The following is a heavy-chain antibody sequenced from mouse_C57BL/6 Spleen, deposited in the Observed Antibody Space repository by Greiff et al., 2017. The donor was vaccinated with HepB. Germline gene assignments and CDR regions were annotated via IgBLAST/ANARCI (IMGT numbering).Heavy chain of an antibody. CDR1: GYTFTSYW. Sequence: QVQLQQPGAELVKPGASVKLSCKASGYTFTSYWMHWVKQRPGRGLEWIGRIDPKSGGTKYNEKFKSKATLTVDKPSSTAYMQLSSLTSEDSAVYYCAREGDDYDGYFDYWGQGTTLTVSS. J-gene: IGHJ2*01. CDR3: AREGDDYDGYFDY. V-gene: IGHV1-72*01. D-gene: IGHD2-4*01. CDR2: IDPKSGGT.